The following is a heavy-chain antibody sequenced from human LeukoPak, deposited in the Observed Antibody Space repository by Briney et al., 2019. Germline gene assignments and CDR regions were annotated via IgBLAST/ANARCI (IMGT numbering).Heavy chain of an antibody. D-gene: IGHD2-2*01. Sequence: PGGSLRLSCAASGFTFSSYWMHWVRQAPGKGLVWVSRINSDGSSTSYADSVKGRFTISRDNSKNTLYLQMNNLRAEDTAVYYCARETEWIVVVPAAIHYYYYVDVWGKGTTVTVSS. CDR2: INSDGSST. J-gene: IGHJ6*03. V-gene: IGHV3-74*01. CDR1: GFTFSSYW. CDR3: ARETEWIVVVPAAIHYYYYVDV.